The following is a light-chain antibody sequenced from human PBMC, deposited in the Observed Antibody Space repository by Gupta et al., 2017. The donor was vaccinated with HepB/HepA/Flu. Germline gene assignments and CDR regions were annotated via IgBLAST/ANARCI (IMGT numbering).Light chain of an antibody. J-gene: IGKJ3*01. CDR3: QQSFSPPFT. V-gene: IGKV1-39*01. Sequence: DIQMTQSPASLSASVGDTVRLSCRASQTIGSYLNWYQKKPGKAPRFLMHAVGSLESGVPSRFSGGGSGTDFTLIISGLQPEDFATYYCQQSFSPPFTFGPGTKVDVK. CDR1: QTIGSY. CDR2: AVG.